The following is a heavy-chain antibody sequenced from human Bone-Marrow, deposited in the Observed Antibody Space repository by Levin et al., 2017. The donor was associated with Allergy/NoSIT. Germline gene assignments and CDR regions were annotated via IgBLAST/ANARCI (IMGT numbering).Heavy chain of an antibody. CDR1: GFTFSDHY. CDR2: TRNKANSYTT. V-gene: IGHV3-72*01. Sequence: GESLKISCAASGFTFSDHYMDWVRQAPGKGLEWVGRTRNKANSYTTEYAASVKGRFTISRDDSKNSLYLQMNSLKTEDTAVYYCAREGGDRGSYYGMDVWGQGTTVTVSS. CDR3: AREGGDRGSYYGMDV. J-gene: IGHJ6*02. D-gene: IGHD1-26*01.